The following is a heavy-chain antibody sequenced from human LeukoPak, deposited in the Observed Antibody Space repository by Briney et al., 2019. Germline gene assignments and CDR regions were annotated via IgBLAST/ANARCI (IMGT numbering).Heavy chain of an antibody. Sequence: SETLSLTCTVSGYSLSTGYYWGWIRQPPGKGLEWIGSIYHSGSTYYNPSLKSRVTISVDTSKNQVSLKLSSVTAADTAVYYCARGYSSGWYFFGDYYYMDVWGKGTTVTVSS. J-gene: IGHJ6*03. CDR2: IYHSGST. V-gene: IGHV4-38-2*02. CDR3: ARGYSSGWYFFGDYYYMDV. D-gene: IGHD6-19*01. CDR1: GYSLSTGYY.